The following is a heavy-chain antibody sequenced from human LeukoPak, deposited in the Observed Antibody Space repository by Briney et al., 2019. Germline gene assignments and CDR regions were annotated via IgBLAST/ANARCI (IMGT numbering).Heavy chain of an antibody. CDR2: VNSDGSRT. J-gene: IGHJ4*02. V-gene: IGHV3-74*03. D-gene: IGHD3-22*01. CDR3: ARVVDDYDSGGFSWFDY. Sequence: GGSLRLSCAASGFTFSSSWMHWVRHGPGKGLEWVSRVNSDGSRTTYADSVKGRFTISRDNAKSTLYLQMNSLRAEDTAVYYCARVVDDYDSGGFSWFDYWGQGTLVTVSS. CDR1: GFTFSSSW.